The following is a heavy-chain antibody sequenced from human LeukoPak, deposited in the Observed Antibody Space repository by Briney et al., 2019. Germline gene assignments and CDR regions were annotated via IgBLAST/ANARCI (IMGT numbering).Heavy chain of an antibody. V-gene: IGHV3-30*18. Sequence: GRSLRLSCAASGFTFSSYGMHWVRQAPGKGLEWVAVISYDGSNKYYADSVKGRFTVSRDNSKNTLYLQADSLRTEDTAVYYCVKDLSGAWSFDFWGQGTLVTVSS. J-gene: IGHJ4*02. D-gene: IGHD6-19*01. CDR3: VKDLSGAWSFDF. CDR1: GFTFSSYG. CDR2: ISYDGSNK.